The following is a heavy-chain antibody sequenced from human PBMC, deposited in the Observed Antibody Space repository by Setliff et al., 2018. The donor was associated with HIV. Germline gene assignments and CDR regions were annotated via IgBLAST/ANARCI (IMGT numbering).Heavy chain of an antibody. CDR2: IITVLGIT. D-gene: IGHD3-16*01. CDR1: GDTFSRST. Sequence: SVKVSCKASGDTFSRSTYTWVRRAPGQGLDWMGGIITVLGITNYAQKFQGRVILTADESTSTLYMELTSLTFEDTAVYYCAKEVGGSYALGSKVLDSWGQGTLVTVSS. V-gene: IGHV1-69*10. J-gene: IGHJ4*02. CDR3: AKEVGGSYALGSKVLDS.